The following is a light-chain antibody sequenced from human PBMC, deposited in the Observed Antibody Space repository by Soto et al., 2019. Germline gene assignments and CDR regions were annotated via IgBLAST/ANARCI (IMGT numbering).Light chain of an antibody. Sequence: ETVLTQSPGTLSLSPGERATLSCRASQSVGGSLAWYQQRPGRAPRLLVYHTSNRATGIPDRFSASGSGTDFTLTISSLEPEDFAVYYCQQRSNWPSITFGQGTRLEIK. CDR1: QSVGGS. V-gene: IGKV3-11*01. CDR3: QQRSNWPSIT. CDR2: HTS. J-gene: IGKJ5*01.